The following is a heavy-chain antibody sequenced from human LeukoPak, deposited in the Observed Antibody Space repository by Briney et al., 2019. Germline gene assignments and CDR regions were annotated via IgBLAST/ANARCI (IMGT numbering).Heavy chain of an antibody. V-gene: IGHV4-34*01. Sequence: PSETLSLTCAVYGGSFSGYYWSWIRQPPGKGLEWIGEINHSGSTNYNPSLKSRVTISVDTSKNQFSLKLSSVTAADTAVYYCARAGYGDYVGTFDYWGQGTLVTVSS. D-gene: IGHD4-17*01. CDR3: ARAGYGDYVGTFDY. CDR1: GGSFSGYY. J-gene: IGHJ4*02. CDR2: INHSGST.